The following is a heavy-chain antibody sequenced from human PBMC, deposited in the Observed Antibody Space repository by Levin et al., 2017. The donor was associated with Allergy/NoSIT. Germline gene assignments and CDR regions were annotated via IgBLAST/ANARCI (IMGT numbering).Heavy chain of an antibody. CDR3: AIPRSDYSYRSRGQFDF. D-gene: IGHD4-11*01. CDR1: GYSLSNHW. CDR2: VYVGNSET. Sequence: GESLKISCQGSGYSLSNHWVGWVRQLPGGGLEWMGVVYVGNSETRYSPSFEGHIIISTDKSINTAYLQWSSLRASDTAMYFCAIPRSDYSYRSRGQFDFWGQGTLVTVSA. V-gene: IGHV5-51*01. J-gene: IGHJ4*02.